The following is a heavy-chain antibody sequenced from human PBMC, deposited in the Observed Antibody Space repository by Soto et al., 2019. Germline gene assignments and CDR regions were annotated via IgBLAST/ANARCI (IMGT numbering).Heavy chain of an antibody. CDR2: IWYDGSNK. D-gene: IGHD3-22*01. CDR3: AKVSGDSSGYFPLFDY. CDR1: GFTFSSYG. V-gene: IGHV3-30*02. Sequence: GGSLRLSCAASGFTFSSYGMHWVRQAPGKGLEWVAVIWYDGSNKYYADSVKGRFTISRDNSKNTLYLQMNSLRAEDTAVYYCAKVSGDSSGYFPLFDYWGQGTLVTVSS. J-gene: IGHJ4*02.